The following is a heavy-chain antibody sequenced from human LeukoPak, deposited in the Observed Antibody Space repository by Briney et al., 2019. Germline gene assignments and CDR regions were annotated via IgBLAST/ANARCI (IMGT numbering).Heavy chain of an antibody. V-gene: IGHV3-74*01. J-gene: IGHJ6*02. CDR2: ININGSIT. CDR3: ARYCTSTSCYGQNSYYGLDV. Sequence: PGGSLRLSCAASGFTFSAYWMHWVRQAPGKGLVWVSQININGSITTYADSVKGRFTISRDNAKNTLYLQMNSLRAEDTAVYYCARYCTSTSCYGQNSYYGLDVWGQGTTVTVSS. D-gene: IGHD2-2*01. CDR1: GFTFSAYW.